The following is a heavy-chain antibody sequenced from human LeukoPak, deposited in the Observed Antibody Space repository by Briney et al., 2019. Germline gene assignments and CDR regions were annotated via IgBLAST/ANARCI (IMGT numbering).Heavy chain of an antibody. J-gene: IGHJ4*02. CDR2: IWYDGSNK. V-gene: IGHV3-33*01. D-gene: IGHD1-26*01. Sequence: GGSLRLSCAASGFTFSSYGMHWVRQAPGKGLEWVAVIWYDGSNKYYADSVKGRFTISRDNSKNTLYLQMNSLRAEDTAVYYCARDRVGAPRDYWGQGTLVTVSS. CDR1: GFTFSSYG. CDR3: ARDRVGAPRDY.